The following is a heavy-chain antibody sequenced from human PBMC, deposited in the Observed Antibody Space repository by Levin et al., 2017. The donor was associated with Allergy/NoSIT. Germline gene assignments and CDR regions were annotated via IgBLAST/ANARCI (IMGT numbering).Heavy chain of an antibody. CDR3: ARDRSRTGDMDAFDI. CDR2: INTNTGNP. J-gene: IGHJ3*02. V-gene: IGHV7-4-1*02. CDR1: GYTFTSYA. D-gene: IGHD7-27*01. Sequence: PGESLKISCKASGYTFTSYAMNWVRQAPGQGLEWMGWINTNTGNPTYAQGFTGRFVFSLDTSVSTAYLQISSLKAEDTAVYYCARDRSRTGDMDAFDIWGQGTMVTVSS.